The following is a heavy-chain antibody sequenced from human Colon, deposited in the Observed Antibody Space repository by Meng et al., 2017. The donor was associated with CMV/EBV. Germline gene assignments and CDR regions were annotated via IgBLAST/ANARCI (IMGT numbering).Heavy chain of an antibody. CDR2: ISDSGDRT. D-gene: IGHD3-10*01. CDR3: ARIYGHSAGYYYHALDV. Sequence: GESLKISCAASEFTFSNYAMTWVRQAPGRGLEGVSSISDSGDRTYYVDSVRCRFTISRDNSKNTLYLQMNSLRAEDTAIYYCARIYGHSAGYYYHALDVWGQGTTVTVSS. CDR1: EFTFSNYA. J-gene: IGHJ6*02. V-gene: IGHV3-23*01.